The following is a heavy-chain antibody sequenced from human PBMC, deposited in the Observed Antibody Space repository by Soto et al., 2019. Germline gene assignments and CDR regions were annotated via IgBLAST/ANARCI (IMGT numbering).Heavy chain of an antibody. D-gene: IGHD1-1*01. CDR2: MNPNTGNS. V-gene: IGHV1-8*01. Sequence: ASVEVACKASGYTVTSYEIYWVRQATGQGLEWMGWMNPNTGNSGYAQKFQGRVTMTSDTSISTAHMELSSLRSEDTAVYYCARRAETNGWNGFGADKYYFDFWGQGTLVTVSS. CDR3: ARRAETNGWNGFGADKYYFDF. CDR1: GYTVTSYE. J-gene: IGHJ4*02.